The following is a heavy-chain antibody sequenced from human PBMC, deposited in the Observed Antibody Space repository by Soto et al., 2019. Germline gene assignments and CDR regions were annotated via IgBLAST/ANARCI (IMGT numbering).Heavy chain of an antibody. D-gene: IGHD1-1*01. CDR1: GGSISSGGYA. Sequence: QMRLQESGSGLVKPSQTLSLTCAVSGGSISSGGYAWNWIRQPPGKGLEWIGYIYHGGYTFYNPSLKSRVPISVDKSKNQFSLNLSFVTAADTAVYYCARDSLTGNDFDPWGRGTLVTVSS. CDR3: ARDSLTGNDFDP. CDR2: IYHGGYT. J-gene: IGHJ5*02. V-gene: IGHV4-30-2*01.